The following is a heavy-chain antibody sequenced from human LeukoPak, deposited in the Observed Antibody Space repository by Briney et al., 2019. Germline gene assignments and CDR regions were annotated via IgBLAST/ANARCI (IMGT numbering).Heavy chain of an antibody. CDR3: ARETRVRWTDY. CDR2: ISSSSSTI. D-gene: IGHD5-24*01. Sequence: GGSLRLSCAASGFTFSSYSMNWVRQAPGKGLEWVSYISSSSSTIYYADSVKGRFTISRDNAKNSLYLQMNSLRAEDTAVYYCARETRVRWTDYWGQGILVTVSS. V-gene: IGHV3-48*04. CDR1: GFTFSSYS. J-gene: IGHJ4*02.